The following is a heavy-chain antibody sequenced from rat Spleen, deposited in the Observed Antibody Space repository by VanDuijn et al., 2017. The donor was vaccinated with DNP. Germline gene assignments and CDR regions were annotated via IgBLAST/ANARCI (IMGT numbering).Heavy chain of an antibody. V-gene: IGHV2-32*01. CDR1: GFSLTMYH. CDR3: TRDRPIATVSPYAMDG. CDR2: VWSNGDT. D-gene: IGHD1-2*01. Sequence: QVQLKESGPGLVQPSQTLSLTCTVSGFSLTMYHVHWVRQPPGKGLEWMGIVWSNGDTSYNSVLQSRLSISRDTSKSQVFLKMNSLQTDDTGTYYCTRDRPIATVSPYAMDGWGQGTSVTVSS. J-gene: IGHJ4*01.